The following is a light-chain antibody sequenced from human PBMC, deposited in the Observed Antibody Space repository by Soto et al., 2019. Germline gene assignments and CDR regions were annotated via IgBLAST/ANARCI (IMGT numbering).Light chain of an antibody. CDR2: DVS. J-gene: IGLJ2*01. CDR3: SSYTSSSTLVV. Sequence: QSALTQPASVSGSPGQSITISCTGTNSDVGGYNYVSWYQQHPGKAPKLMIYDVSSRPSGVSNRFSGSKSGNTASLTISGLQAEDEADYYCSSYTSSSTLVVFGGGTKLTVL. V-gene: IGLV2-14*03. CDR1: NSDVGGYNY.